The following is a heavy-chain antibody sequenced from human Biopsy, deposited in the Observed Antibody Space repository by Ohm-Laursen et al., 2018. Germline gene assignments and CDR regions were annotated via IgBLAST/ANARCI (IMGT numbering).Heavy chain of an antibody. D-gene: IGHD2/OR15-2a*01. J-gene: IGHJ4*02. Sequence: GPSVKVSRKASGYTFTSYDISWVRQAPRQGLGWMGCISPYNDKTSYPPKLQDRVTMTADTSTNTAHMELRSLRSDDTAVYYCARVFCTSTTCYGLLDNWGQGTVVTVSS. CDR1: GYTFTSYD. CDR2: ISPYNDKT. CDR3: ARVFCTSTTCYGLLDN. V-gene: IGHV1-18*01.